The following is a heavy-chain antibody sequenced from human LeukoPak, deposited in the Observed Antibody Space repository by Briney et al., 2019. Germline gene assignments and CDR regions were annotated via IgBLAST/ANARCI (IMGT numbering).Heavy chain of an antibody. V-gene: IGHV3-7*03. Sequence: GGSLRLSCAASGFTFSSYWMSWVRQAPGKGLDWVANIKQDGSQEYYVDSVKGRFTISRDNAKNSLYLKMNSLRVEDTAVYYCARLGLPDHWGQGTLVTVSS. D-gene: IGHD2-21*01. CDR1: GFTFSSYW. CDR2: IKQDGSQE. CDR3: ARLGLPDH. J-gene: IGHJ4*02.